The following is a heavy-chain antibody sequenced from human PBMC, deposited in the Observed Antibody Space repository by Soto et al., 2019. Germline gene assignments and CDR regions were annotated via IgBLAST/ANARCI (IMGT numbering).Heavy chain of an antibody. J-gene: IGHJ4*02. CDR3: AKGGSFGVVISLLFDY. CDR1: GFTFSSYA. Sequence: GGSLRLSCAASGFTFSSYAMSWVRQAPGKGLEWVSAISGSGGSTYYADSVKGRFTISRDNSKNTLHLQMNSLRAEDTAVFYCAKGGSFGVVISLLFDYWGQGTLVTVSS. D-gene: IGHD3-3*01. CDR2: ISGSGGST. V-gene: IGHV3-23*01.